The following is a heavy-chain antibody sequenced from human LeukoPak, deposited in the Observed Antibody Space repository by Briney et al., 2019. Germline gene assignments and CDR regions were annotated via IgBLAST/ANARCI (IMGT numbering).Heavy chain of an antibody. CDR2: IYGDGRGGNT. Sequence: GGSLRLSCAASGFTVSRNFLSWVRQAPGGGLEWVSVIYGDGRGGNTYYADSVKDRLTLPRDNSKNTVYLQMTSLRAEDTAVYYCARDPDDYYDTFDLWGRGTLVIVSS. D-gene: IGHD3-22*01. CDR3: ARDPDDYYDTFDL. J-gene: IGHJ2*01. CDR1: GFTVSRNF. V-gene: IGHV3-53*01.